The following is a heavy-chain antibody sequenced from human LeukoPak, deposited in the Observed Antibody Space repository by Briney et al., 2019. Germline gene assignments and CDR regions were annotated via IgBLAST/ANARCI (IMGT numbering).Heavy chain of an antibody. CDR2: ISAYNGNT. J-gene: IGHJ4*02. CDR1: GYIFTSYG. CDR3: ARDISSRDCSSTSCYLND. V-gene: IGHV1-18*01. Sequence: ASVKVSCKACGYIFTSYGISWVRQAPGQGLEGMGWISAYNGNTNYAQKLQGRVTMTTDTSTSTAYMELRSLRSDDTAVYYCARDISSRDCSSTSCYLNDWGQGTLVTVSS. D-gene: IGHD2-2*01.